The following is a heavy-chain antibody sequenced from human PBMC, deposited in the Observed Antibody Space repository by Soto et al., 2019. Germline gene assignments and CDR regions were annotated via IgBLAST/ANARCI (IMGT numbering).Heavy chain of an antibody. CDR1: GGTFSSYA. V-gene: IGHV1-69*13. CDR2: IIPIFGTA. J-gene: IGHJ1*01. Sequence: ASVKVSCKASGGTFSSYAISWVRQAPGQGLEWMGGIIPIFGTANYAQKFQGRVTITADESTSTAYIELSSLRSEDTAVYYCARAVRGYYDILTGAAEYFQHWGQGTLVTVSS. CDR3: ARAVRGYYDILTGAAEYFQH. D-gene: IGHD3-9*01.